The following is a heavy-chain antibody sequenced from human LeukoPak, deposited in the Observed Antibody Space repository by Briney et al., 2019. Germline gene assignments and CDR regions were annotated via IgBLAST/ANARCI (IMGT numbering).Heavy chain of an antibody. J-gene: IGHJ4*02. CDR3: ARGYGDYYFDY. CDR2: IYYSGST. Sequence: EASETLSLTCTVSGGSISSGGYYWSWIHQHPGKGLEWIGYIYYSGSTYYNPSLKSRVTISVDTSKNQFSLKLSSVTAADTAVYYCARGYGDYYFDYWGQGTLVTVSS. V-gene: IGHV4-31*03. D-gene: IGHD4-17*01. CDR1: GGSISSGGYY.